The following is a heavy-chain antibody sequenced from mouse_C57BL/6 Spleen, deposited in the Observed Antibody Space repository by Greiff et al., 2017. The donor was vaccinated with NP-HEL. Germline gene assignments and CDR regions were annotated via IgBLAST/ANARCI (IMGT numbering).Heavy chain of an antibody. V-gene: IGHV1-52*01. Sequence: QVQLQQPGAELVRPGSSVKLSCKASGYTFTSYWMHWVKQRPIQGLEWIGNIDPSDSETHYNQKFKDKATLTVDKSSSTAYMQLSSLTSEDSAVYYCARRYDGYYPYAMDYWGQGTSVTVSS. J-gene: IGHJ4*01. CDR3: ARRYDGYYPYAMDY. CDR1: GYTFTSYW. CDR2: IDPSDSET. D-gene: IGHD2-3*01.